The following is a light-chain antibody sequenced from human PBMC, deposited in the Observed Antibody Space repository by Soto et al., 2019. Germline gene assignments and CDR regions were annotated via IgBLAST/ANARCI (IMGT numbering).Light chain of an antibody. V-gene: IGKV3-11*01. Sequence: EIVLTQSPCTLSLSPGERATLSCRASQSVSRSYLACYQQKPGPAPRLLIYDASNRATGIPARFSGSGSGTDFPPTISSLEPEDFAVYYCQQRSNWLTFGGGTKVDIK. CDR1: QSVSRSY. CDR2: DAS. J-gene: IGKJ4*01. CDR3: QQRSNWLT.